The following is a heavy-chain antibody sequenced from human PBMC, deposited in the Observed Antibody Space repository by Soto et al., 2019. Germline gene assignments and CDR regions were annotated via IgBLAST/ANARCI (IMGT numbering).Heavy chain of an antibody. Sequence: RSLTCAVYGGSFSGYYWSWIRQPPGKGLEWIGEINHSGSTNYNPSLKSRVTISVDTSKNQFSLKLSSVTAADTAVYYCARGHSSDPWGQGTLVTVST. CDR3: ARGHSSDP. CDR1: GGSFSGYY. J-gene: IGHJ5*02. CDR2: INHSGST. V-gene: IGHV4-34*01.